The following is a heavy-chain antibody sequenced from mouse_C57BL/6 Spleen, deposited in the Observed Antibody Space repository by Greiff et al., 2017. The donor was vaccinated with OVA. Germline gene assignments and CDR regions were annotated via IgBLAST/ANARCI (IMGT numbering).Heavy chain of an antibody. CDR3: ARPYYGSSYDY. J-gene: IGHJ2*01. D-gene: IGHD1-1*01. CDR1: GYTFTSYW. CDR2: IDPSDSYT. Sequence: VQLQQPGAELVKPGASVKLSCKASGYTFTSYWMQWVKQRPGQGLEWIGEIDPSDSYTNYNQKFKGKATLTVDTSSSTAYMQLSSLTSEDSAVYYCARPYYGSSYDYWGQGTTLTVSS. V-gene: IGHV1-50*01.